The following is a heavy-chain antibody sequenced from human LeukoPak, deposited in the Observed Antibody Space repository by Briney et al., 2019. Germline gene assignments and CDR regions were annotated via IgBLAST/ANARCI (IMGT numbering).Heavy chain of an antibody. D-gene: IGHD6-19*01. CDR3: ARDFGTTGWHTFDY. V-gene: IGHV6-1*01. J-gene: IGHJ4*02. Sequence: SQTLSLTCAISGDSVSSNSAAWNWIRQSPSRGLEWLGRAYYRSKWYNDYAESMEGRMTISQDTSKNQYSLHLNSVTPDDTAVYYCARDFGTTGWHTFDYWGQGTLVTVSS. CDR1: GDSVSSNSAA. CDR2: AYYRSKWYN.